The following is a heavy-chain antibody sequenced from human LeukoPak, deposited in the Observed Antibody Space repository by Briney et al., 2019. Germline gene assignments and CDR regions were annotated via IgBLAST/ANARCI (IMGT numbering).Heavy chain of an antibody. J-gene: IGHJ4*02. V-gene: IGHV3-30*03. D-gene: IGHD6-13*01. CDR1: GLTLRLFS. CDR3: ARDRGSSSLSASYFDY. CDR2: ISSDGSNK. Sequence: GGSLRLSCAASGLTLRLFSMNWVRQTPGKGLEWVARISSDGSNKKYTDSVKGRSTISRDNSKSTLYLQLNSLIVEDTAVYYCARDRGSSSLSASYFDYWGQGTLVTVSS.